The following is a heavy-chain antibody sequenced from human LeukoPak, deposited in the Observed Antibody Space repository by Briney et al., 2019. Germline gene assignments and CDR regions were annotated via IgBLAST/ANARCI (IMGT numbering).Heavy chain of an antibody. Sequence: GGSLRLSCAASGFTFSDHYMDWVRQAAGKGLEWVGRIRNKANSYTTEYAASVKGRFTISRDDSKNSLYLQMNSLKTEDAAVYYCAQSGSYAAFDYWGQRTLVTVSS. V-gene: IGHV3-72*01. J-gene: IGHJ4*02. CDR3: AQSGSYAAFDY. D-gene: IGHD3-16*01. CDR1: GFTFSDHY. CDR2: IRNKANSYTT.